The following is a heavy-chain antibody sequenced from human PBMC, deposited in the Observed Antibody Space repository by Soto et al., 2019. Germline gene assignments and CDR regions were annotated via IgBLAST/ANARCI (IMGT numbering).Heavy chain of an antibody. Sequence: HPGGSLRLSCAASGFTFSSYAMSWVRQAPGKGLEWVSAISGSGGSTYYADSVKGRFTISRDNSKNTLYLQMNSLRAEDTAVYYCAKDSESGSYPLAWFDPWGQGTLVTVSS. V-gene: IGHV3-23*01. J-gene: IGHJ5*02. D-gene: IGHD1-26*01. CDR3: AKDSESGSYPLAWFDP. CDR1: GFTFSSYA. CDR2: ISGSGGST.